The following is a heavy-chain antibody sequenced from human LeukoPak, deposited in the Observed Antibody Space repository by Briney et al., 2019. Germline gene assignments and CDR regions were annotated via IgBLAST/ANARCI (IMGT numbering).Heavy chain of an antibody. CDR1: GFTFSSYS. D-gene: IGHD2-21*02. J-gene: IGHJ4*02. V-gene: IGHV3-21*01. Sequence: GGSLRLSCAASGFTFSSYSMNWVRQAPGKGLEWVSSISSSSSYIYYADSVKGRFTISRDNAKNSLYLQMNSLRAEDTAVYYCARDPRGGCDLSFDYWGQGTLVTVSS. CDR3: ARDPRGGCDLSFDY. CDR2: ISSSSSYI.